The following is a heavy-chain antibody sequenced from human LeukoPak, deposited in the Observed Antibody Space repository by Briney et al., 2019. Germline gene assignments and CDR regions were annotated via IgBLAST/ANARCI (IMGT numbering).Heavy chain of an antibody. CDR3: ARVIYSGWEGELSD. Sequence: GSLRLSCAASGFTFSSYWVHWVRQAPGKGLVWVSRINSDGSTTSYADSVMGRFTISRDNAKNTLYLQMNSLRAEDTAVYYCARVIYSGWEGELSDWGQGTLVTVSS. D-gene: IGHD6-19*01. CDR2: INSDGSTT. CDR1: GFTFSSYW. J-gene: IGHJ4*02. V-gene: IGHV3-74*01.